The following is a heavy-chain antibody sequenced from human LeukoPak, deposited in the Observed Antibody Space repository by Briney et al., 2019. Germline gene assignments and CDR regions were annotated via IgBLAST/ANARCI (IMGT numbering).Heavy chain of an antibody. Sequence: GGSLRLSCAASGFTFSSYEMNWVRQAPGKGLEWVSYISSSGSTIYYADSVKGRFTISRDNSKNTLYLQMNSLRAEDTAVYYCARGWYLDDSSGYYGGSFDYWGQGTLVTVSS. CDR2: ISSSGSTI. V-gene: IGHV3-48*03. CDR3: ARGWYLDDSSGYYGGSFDY. CDR1: GFTFSSYE. J-gene: IGHJ4*02. D-gene: IGHD3-22*01.